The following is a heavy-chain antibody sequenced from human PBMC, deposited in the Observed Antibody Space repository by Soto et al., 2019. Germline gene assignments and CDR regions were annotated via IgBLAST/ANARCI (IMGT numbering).Heavy chain of an antibody. CDR1: GGSISSGNSYS. J-gene: IGHJ5*02. V-gene: IGHV4-30-2*01. CDR2: ISPTGRT. CDR3: ARAVAPYLGTWFDP. Sequence: QLQLQESGSGLVKPSQTLSLTCAVSGGSISSGNSYSWSWIRQPPGKGLEWIGSISPTGRTSYNPSLKGRVTMSVDKSNNQFSLKLSSVTAADMAVYYCARAVAPYLGTWFDPWGQGTLVIVSS. D-gene: IGHD3-16*01.